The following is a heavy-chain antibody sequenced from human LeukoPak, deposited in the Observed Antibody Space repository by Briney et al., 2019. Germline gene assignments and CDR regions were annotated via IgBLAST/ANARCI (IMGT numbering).Heavy chain of an antibody. CDR2: IIPIFGTA. Sequence: GSSVKVSCKASGGTFSNYAIGWVRQAPGQGLEWMGGIIPIFGTANYAQKFQGRVTITTDESTSTAYMELSSLRSEDTAAYYCARDSSGYPIGYFDYWGQGTLVTASS. J-gene: IGHJ4*02. V-gene: IGHV1-69*05. D-gene: IGHD3-22*01. CDR3: ARDSSGYPIGYFDY. CDR1: GGTFSNYA.